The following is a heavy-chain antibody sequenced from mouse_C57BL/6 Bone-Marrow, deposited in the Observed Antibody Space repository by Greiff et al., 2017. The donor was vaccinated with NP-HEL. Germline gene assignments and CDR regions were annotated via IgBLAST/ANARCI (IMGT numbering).Heavy chain of an antibody. Sequence: QVQLQQSGAELVRPGTSAKMSCKASGYTFTNYWIGWAKQRPGHGLEWIGDIYPGGGYTNYNEKFKGKATLTADKSSSTAYMQFSSLTSEDSAIYYCAIYYNYAMDYWGQGTSVTVSS. CDR1: GYTFTNYW. D-gene: IGHD2-1*01. J-gene: IGHJ4*01. V-gene: IGHV1-63*01. CDR2: IYPGGGYT. CDR3: AIYYNYAMDY.